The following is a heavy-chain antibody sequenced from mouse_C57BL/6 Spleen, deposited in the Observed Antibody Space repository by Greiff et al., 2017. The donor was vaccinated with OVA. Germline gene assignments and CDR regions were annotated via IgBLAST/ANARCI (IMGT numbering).Heavy chain of an antibody. V-gene: IGHV1-50*01. CDR2: IDPSDSYT. CDR3: ARDKKLHYGNYVDYFDY. D-gene: IGHD2-1*01. Sequence: QVQLQQPGAELVKPGASVKLSCKASGYTFTSYWMQWVKQRPGQGLEWIGEIDPSDSYTNYNQKFKGKATLTVDTSSSTAYMQLSSLTSEDSAVYYCARDKKLHYGNYVDYFDYWGKGTTLTVSS. CDR1: GYTFTSYW. J-gene: IGHJ2*01.